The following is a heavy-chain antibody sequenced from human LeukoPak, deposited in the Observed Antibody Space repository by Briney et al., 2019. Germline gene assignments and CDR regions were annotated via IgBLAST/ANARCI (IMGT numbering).Heavy chain of an antibody. CDR1: GYTFTSYY. Sequence: GAPVKASCKASGYTFTSYYMHWVRQAPGQGLEWMGIINPSSGSTSYAQKLQGRVTMTRDTATSTGYMGLSRLTSEDTAVYYCARTKRNIVVVPAAIRGRALDIWGQGTMVTVSS. V-gene: IGHV1-46*03. CDR2: INPSSGST. D-gene: IGHD2-2*01. J-gene: IGHJ3*02. CDR3: ARTKRNIVVVPAAIRGRALDI.